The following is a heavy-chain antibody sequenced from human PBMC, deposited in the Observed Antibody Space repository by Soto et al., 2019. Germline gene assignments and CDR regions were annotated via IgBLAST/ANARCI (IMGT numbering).Heavy chain of an antibody. CDR1: GFTFSSYA. Sequence: PGGSLRLSCAASGFTFSSYAMSWVRQAPGKGLEWVSAISGSGGSTHYADSVKGRFTISRDNSKNTLYLQMNSLRAEDTAEYYWAKARSFFGVVIAPPYGMDVWGQGTTVTVS. V-gene: IGHV3-23*01. J-gene: IGHJ6*02. CDR3: AKARSFFGVVIAPPYGMDV. D-gene: IGHD3-3*01. CDR2: ISGSGGST.